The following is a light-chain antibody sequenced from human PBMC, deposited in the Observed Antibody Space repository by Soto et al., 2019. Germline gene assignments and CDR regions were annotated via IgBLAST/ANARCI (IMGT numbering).Light chain of an antibody. Sequence: QAVLTQPPSASGTPGQRVTISCSGSTSNIGTNTVKWYQQLPATAPNLLFYNNNQRPSWLPDRFSGSKAGTSASLAISGLQSDDDAHYSCAPWDDSLSGPGVFGGGTKLTVL. V-gene: IGLV1-44*01. CDR3: APWDDSLSGPGV. CDR1: TSNIGTNT. CDR2: NNN. J-gene: IGLJ3*02.